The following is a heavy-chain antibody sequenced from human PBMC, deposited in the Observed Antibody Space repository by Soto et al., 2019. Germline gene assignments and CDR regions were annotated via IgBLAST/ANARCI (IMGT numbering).Heavy chain of an antibody. D-gene: IGHD2-2*01. CDR3: ARLEEDILVVPAGTYDAFYI. CDR2: IYYSGST. Sequence: PSETLSLTCTVSGGSISSYYWSWIRQPPGKGLEWIGYIYYSGSTNYNPSLKSRVTISVDTSKNQFSLKLSSVTAADTAVYYCARLEEDILVVPAGTYDAFYIWGQGTMVTVSS. CDR1: GGSISSYY. J-gene: IGHJ3*02. V-gene: IGHV4-59*08.